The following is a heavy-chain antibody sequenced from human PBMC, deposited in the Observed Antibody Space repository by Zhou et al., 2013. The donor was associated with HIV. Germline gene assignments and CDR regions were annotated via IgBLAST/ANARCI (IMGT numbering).Heavy chain of an antibody. CDR1: GGTFSSYA. CDR3: ATSKPYSGSYYGGHWFDP. V-gene: IGHV1-69*05. D-gene: IGHD1-26*01. CDR2: IIPIFGTA. Sequence: QVQLVQSGAEVKKPGSSVKVSCKASGGTFSSYAISWVRQAPGQGLEWMGGIIPIFGTANYAQKFQGRVTITTDESTSTAYMELSSLRSEDTAVYYCATSKPYSGSYYGGHWFDPWGQGTLVTVSS. J-gene: IGHJ5*02.